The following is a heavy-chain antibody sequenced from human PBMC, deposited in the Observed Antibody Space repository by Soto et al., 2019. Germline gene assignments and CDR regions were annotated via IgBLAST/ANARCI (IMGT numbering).Heavy chain of an antibody. J-gene: IGHJ4*02. CDR3: AKDRLVLLWFGELSSFDY. CDR2: ISYDGSNK. CDR1: GFTFSSYG. V-gene: IGHV3-30*18. D-gene: IGHD3-10*01. Sequence: RRLSCAASGFTFSSYGMHWVRQAPGKGLEGVAVISYDGSNKYYADSVKGRFTISRDNSKNTLYLQMNSLRAEDTAVYYCAKDRLVLLWFGELSSFDYWGQGTLVTVSS.